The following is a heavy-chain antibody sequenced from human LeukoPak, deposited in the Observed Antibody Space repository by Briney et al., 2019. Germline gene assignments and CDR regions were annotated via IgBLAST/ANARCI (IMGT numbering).Heavy chain of an antibody. D-gene: IGHD3-22*01. CDR3: VLVVITTAWFDP. Sequence: GASVKVSCKASGYTFTGYYMHWVRQAPGQGLEWMGWINPNSGGTNYAQKFQGRVTMTRGTSISTAYMELSRLRSDDTAVYYCVLVVITTAWFDPWGQGTLVTVSS. V-gene: IGHV1-2*02. CDR1: GYTFTGYY. CDR2: INPNSGGT. J-gene: IGHJ5*02.